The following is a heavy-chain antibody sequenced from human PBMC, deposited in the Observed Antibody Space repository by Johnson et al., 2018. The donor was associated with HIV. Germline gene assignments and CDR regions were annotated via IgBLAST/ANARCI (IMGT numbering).Heavy chain of an antibody. J-gene: IGHJ3*01. Sequence: QVQLVESGGGLVKPGGSLRLSCAASGFTFSSYAMHWVRQAPGKGLEWVAVISYDGGNKYYADSVKGRFTISRDNSKNTLYLQMNSLRGEDTAMYYCAKDGGRWSYSFDVWGQGTMVSVSS. V-gene: IGHV3-30-3*01. CDR2: ISYDGGNK. CDR1: GFTFSSYA. CDR3: AKDGGRWSYSFDV. D-gene: IGHD3-16*01.